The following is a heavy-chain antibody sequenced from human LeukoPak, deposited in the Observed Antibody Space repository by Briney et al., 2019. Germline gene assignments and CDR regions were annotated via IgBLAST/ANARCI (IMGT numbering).Heavy chain of an antibody. V-gene: IGHV3-74*01. CDR2: INSDGSST. J-gene: IGHJ4*02. CDR3: ARASLSRDGYNPDY. D-gene: IGHD5-24*01. Sequence: PSETLSLTCTVSGGSISSSSYYWGWIRQPPGKGLEWVSRINSDGSSTSYADSVKGRFTISRDNAKNTLYLQMNSLRAEDTAVYYCARASLSRDGYNPDYWGQGTLVTVSS. CDR1: GGSISSSSYY.